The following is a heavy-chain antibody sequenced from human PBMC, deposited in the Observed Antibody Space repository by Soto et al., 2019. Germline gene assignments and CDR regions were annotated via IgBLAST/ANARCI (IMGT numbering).Heavy chain of an antibody. D-gene: IGHD1-20*01. Sequence: SGGSLRLSCAASGFNVGAFAVNWVRQAPGKGLVWVSGISVSDTFIYYADSVRGRFSISRDAAENILYLQMNSLRVDDTALYYCTRQTVAGITGLDYWGPGTLVTVSS. J-gene: IGHJ4*02. CDR2: ISVSDTFI. CDR1: GFNVGAFA. CDR3: TRQTVAGITGLDY. V-gene: IGHV3-23*01.